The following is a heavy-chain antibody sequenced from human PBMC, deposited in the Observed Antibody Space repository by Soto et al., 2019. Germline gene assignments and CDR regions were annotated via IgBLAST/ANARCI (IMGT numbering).Heavy chain of an antibody. CDR1: GFTVSSDA. V-gene: IGHV3-53*01. CDR3: ARHYSAMGV. Sequence: GGSLRLSCAASGFTVSSDAITWVRQAPGKGLEWISIIYSDNNTDYADSVKGRFSISRDTSKNILYLQMNSLRAEDTAEYYCARHYSAMGVWGQGTTVTVSS. CDR2: IYSDNNT. J-gene: IGHJ6*02.